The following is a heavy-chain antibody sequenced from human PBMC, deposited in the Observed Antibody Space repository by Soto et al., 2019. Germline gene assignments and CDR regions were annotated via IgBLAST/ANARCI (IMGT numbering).Heavy chain of an antibody. V-gene: IGHV5-51*01. Sequence: PGESLKISCKGSGHSFVTHWIGWVRQMPGKGLEWMGIIYPGDSETKYSPSFQGQVTISADNSKNTLYLQMNSLRAEDTAVYYCAKQYYYDSSGYWDYWGQGTLVTVSS. CDR1: GHSFVTHW. CDR2: IYPGDSET. J-gene: IGHJ4*02. CDR3: AKQYYYDSSGYWDY. D-gene: IGHD3-22*01.